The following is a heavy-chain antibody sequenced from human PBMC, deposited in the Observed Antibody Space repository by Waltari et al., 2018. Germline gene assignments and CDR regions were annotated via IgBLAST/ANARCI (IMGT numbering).Heavy chain of an antibody. J-gene: IGHJ3*02. V-gene: IGHV5-51*01. CDR1: GYRLPGYW. Sequence: EVQLVQSGAEVKKHGEYVRIPCKGSGYRLPGYWIAGVRQMPGKGLELMGIIYPADSDTIDSPSFQGQVTISADTSISTAYLQWSSLKASDTAMYYCATPQLLTTHDAFDIWGQGTLVTVSS. CDR2: IYPADSDT. CDR3: ATPQLLTTHDAFDI. D-gene: IGHD2-2*01.